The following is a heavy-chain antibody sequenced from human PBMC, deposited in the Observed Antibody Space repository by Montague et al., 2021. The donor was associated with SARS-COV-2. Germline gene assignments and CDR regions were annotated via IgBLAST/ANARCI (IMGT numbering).Heavy chain of an antibody. V-gene: IGHV3-64*01. CDR2: ISSNEGST. J-gene: IGHJ4*02. D-gene: IGHD3-22*01. CDR3: ARDVGGYVDY. Sequence: SLRLSCATSGFTFSSYAMHWVRQAPGKGLEYVSAISSNEGSTYYANSVKGRFTISRDNSKNTLYLQMGSLRAEDMAVYYCARDVGGYVDYWGQGTLVTVSS. CDR1: GFTFSSYA.